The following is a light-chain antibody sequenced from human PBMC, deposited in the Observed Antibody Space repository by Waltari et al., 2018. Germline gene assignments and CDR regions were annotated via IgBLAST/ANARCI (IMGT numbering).Light chain of an antibody. J-gene: IGLJ3*02. CDR1: ISDVGGYNY. V-gene: IGLV2-11*02. CDR3: CSYGGSYTWV. Sequence: QSALTQPRSVSGSPGPSVTISCTGTISDVGGYNYVSWYQQHPGKVPKPMIYDVSQRPSGIPDRFSGSKSGNTASLTISGLQAEDEADYYCCSYGGSYTWVFGGGTRLTVL. CDR2: DVS.